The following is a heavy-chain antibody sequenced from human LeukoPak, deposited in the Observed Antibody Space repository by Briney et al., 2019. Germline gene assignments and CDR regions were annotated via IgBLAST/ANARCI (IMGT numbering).Heavy chain of an antibody. CDR1: GFTFTSYW. Sequence: GGSLRLSCAASGFTFTSYWIGWVRQMPGKGLEWMGIIYPGDSDTRYSPSFQGQVTISADKSISTAYLQWSSLKASDTAMYYCARHWVVRGVIHWFDPWGQGTLVTVSS. CDR3: ARHWVVRGVIHWFDP. V-gene: IGHV5-51*01. D-gene: IGHD3-10*01. J-gene: IGHJ5*02. CDR2: IYPGDSDT.